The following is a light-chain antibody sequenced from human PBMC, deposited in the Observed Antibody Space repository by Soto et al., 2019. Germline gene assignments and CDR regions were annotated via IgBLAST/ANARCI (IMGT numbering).Light chain of an antibody. CDR3: QQYDNLPLT. Sequence: EFVLTQSPGTLSLSPGERATLSCRASHTVRNNYLAWYQQKPGQAPRLLIYDASSRATGIPDRFSGGGSGTNFTLTISRLEPEDFAVYFCQQYDNLPLTFGPGTKVDIK. CDR1: HTVRNNY. J-gene: IGKJ3*01. CDR2: DAS. V-gene: IGKV3-20*01.